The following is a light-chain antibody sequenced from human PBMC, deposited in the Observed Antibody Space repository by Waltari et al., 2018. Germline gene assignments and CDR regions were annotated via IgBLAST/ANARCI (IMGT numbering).Light chain of an antibody. Sequence: QSVLSQPPSASGTPGQRVTISCSGSSSNIGSNYVFWYQHLPGTAPKLLIHRNNQRPSGVPGRFSASKSGTSASLVISGLRSEDEADYYCTAWDNSLSANVFGSGSKVTVL. CDR2: RNN. CDR1: SSNIGSNY. CDR3: TAWDNSLSANV. J-gene: IGLJ6*01. V-gene: IGLV1-47*01.